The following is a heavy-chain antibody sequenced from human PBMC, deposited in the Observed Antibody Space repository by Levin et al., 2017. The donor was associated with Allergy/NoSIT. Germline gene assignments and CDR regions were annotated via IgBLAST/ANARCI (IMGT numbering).Heavy chain of an antibody. D-gene: IGHD3-10*01. V-gene: IGHV1-69*13. CDR2: IIPIFGTA. CDR1: GGTFSSYA. CDR3: ARATYYYGSGSYSVDFDY. J-gene: IGHJ4*02. Sequence: SVKVSCKASGGTFSSYAISWVRQAPGQGLEWMGGIIPIFGTANYAQKFQGRVTITADESTSTAYMELSSLRSEDTAVYYCARATYYYGSGSYSVDFDYWGQGTLVTVSS.